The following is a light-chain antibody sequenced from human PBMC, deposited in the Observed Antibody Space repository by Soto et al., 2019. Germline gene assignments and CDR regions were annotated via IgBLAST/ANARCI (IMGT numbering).Light chain of an antibody. Sequence: DIQMTQSPSSVSASVGDRVTITCRASQGISRWLAWYQQKPGKAPNLLIYAASSLQSGVPSSFSGSGSGTDFTLTIRSLQPDDFATYYCQQADTFPLTFGGGTKVEIK. CDR3: QQADTFPLT. CDR2: AAS. V-gene: IGKV1-12*01. J-gene: IGKJ4*01. CDR1: QGISRW.